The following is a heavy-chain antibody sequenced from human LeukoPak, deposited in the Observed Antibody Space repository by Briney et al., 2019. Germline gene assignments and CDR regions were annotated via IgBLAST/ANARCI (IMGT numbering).Heavy chain of an antibody. CDR1: GGSISSYY. V-gene: IGHV4-4*07. J-gene: IGHJ5*02. D-gene: IGHD4-11*01. CDR3: ARDAYSNYAWFDP. Sequence: PSETLSLTCTVSGGSISSYYWSWIRQPAGKGLGWIGRIYISGSTNYNPSLKSRVTMSVDTSKNKLSLKLSSVTAADTAVYYCARDAYSNYAWFDPWGQGTLVTVPS. CDR2: IYISGST.